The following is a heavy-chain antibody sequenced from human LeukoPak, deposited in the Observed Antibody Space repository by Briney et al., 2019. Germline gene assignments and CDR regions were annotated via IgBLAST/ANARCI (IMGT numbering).Heavy chain of an antibody. CDR2: IYTSGST. CDR3: ARGYNWYHFDY. D-gene: IGHD1-20*01. Sequence: SETLSLTCTVSGGSISSSSYYWGWIRQPAGKGLEWIGRIYTSGSTNYNPSLKSRVTMSVDTSKNQFSLKLSSVTAADTAVYYCARGYNWYHFDYWGQGTLVTVSS. J-gene: IGHJ4*02. V-gene: IGHV4-61*02. CDR1: GGSISSSSYY.